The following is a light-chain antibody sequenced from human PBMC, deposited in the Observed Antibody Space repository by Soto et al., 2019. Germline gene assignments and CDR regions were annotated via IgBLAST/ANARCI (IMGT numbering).Light chain of an antibody. V-gene: IGKV3-20*01. CDR3: QQYGSSPYT. Sequence: EIVLTKSPGTLSLSPGERATLSCRASQSVSSSYLAWYQQKPGQAPRLLMYGASSRATGIPDRFSGGGSATDFTRTISRLEPEDFAVYYCQQYGSSPYTFGQGTKLEIK. CDR1: QSVSSSY. J-gene: IGKJ2*01. CDR2: GAS.